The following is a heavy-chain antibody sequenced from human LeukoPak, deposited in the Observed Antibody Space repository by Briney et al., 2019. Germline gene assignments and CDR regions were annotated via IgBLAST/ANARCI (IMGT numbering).Heavy chain of an antibody. V-gene: IGHV3-30*18. J-gene: IGHJ3*02. CDR1: GFTFSNYG. CDR3: ANGYYYGSGSYYKEAFDI. Sequence: PGRSLRLSCAASGFTFSNYGMHWVPQAPGEGLEWVVVISYDGSNKYYADSVKGRFTISRDNSKNTLYLQMNSLRAEDTAVYYCANGYYYGSGSYYKEAFDIWGQGTMVTVSS. D-gene: IGHD3-10*01. CDR2: ISYDGSNK.